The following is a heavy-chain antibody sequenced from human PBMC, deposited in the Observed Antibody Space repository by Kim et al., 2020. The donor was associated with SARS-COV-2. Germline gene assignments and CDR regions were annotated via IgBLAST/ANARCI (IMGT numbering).Heavy chain of an antibody. V-gene: IGHV3-23*01. D-gene: IGHD6-6*01. Sequence: FTISRDNSKNTLYLQMNSLSAEDTAVYYCAKDGLPSSSASYYYYYGMDVWGQGTTVTVSS. CDR3: AKDGLPSSSASYYYYYGMDV. J-gene: IGHJ6*02.